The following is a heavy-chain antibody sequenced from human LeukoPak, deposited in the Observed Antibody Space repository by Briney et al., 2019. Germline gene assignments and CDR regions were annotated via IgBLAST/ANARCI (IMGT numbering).Heavy chain of an antibody. D-gene: IGHD7-27*01. CDR1: GGSISSSSYY. J-gene: IGHJ6*03. CDR2: IYYSGST. V-gene: IGHV4-39*07. Sequence: SETLSLTCTVSGGSISSSSYYWGWIRQPPGTGLEWIGSIYYSGSTNYNPSLKSRVTISVDTSKNQFSLKLSPVTAADTAVYYCAGVQQGTYYYYYYMDVWGKGTTVTVSS. CDR3: AGVQQGTYYYYYYMDV.